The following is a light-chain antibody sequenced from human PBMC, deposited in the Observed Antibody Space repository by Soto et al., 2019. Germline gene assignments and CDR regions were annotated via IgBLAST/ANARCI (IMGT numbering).Light chain of an antibody. CDR3: QQYNNWPPLT. Sequence: EIILTQSPASLSVSPGERATLSCRASQSVNNNLAWYQQKRGQAPRLLIYGASTRATGIPGRFRGSGSGTEFTLTITSLQSEDFAVYYCQQYNNWPPLTFGGGTKVDIK. CDR2: GAS. CDR1: QSVNNN. V-gene: IGKV3-15*01. J-gene: IGKJ4*01.